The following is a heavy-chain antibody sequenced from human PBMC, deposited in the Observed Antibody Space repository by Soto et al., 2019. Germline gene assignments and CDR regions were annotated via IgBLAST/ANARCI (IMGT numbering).Heavy chain of an antibody. V-gene: IGHV4-59*01. CDR2: IYYSGGT. CDR1: GGYISSYY. Sequence: PSETLSLTCTVAGGYISSYYGNWIRQPPGKGLEWIGYIYYSGGTNYNPSLKSRVTISVDTSKNQFSLKLSSVTAADTAVYYCARVKYYYDSGGMDVWGQGTTVTVSS. D-gene: IGHD3-22*01. CDR3: ARVKYYYDSGGMDV. J-gene: IGHJ6*02.